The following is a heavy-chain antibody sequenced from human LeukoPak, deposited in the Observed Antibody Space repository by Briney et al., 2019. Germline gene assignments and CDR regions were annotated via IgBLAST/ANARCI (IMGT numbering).Heavy chain of an antibody. CDR3: AKGGKWDVTPFDY. V-gene: IGHV3-23*01. D-gene: IGHD1-26*01. CDR2: ISGSAHKI. Sequence: GGSLRLSCVASGITFSNYAVSWVRQAPEKGLDWVSVISGSAHKIRYADSVKGRFTISRDNSKNTLYLQVNSLRAEDTAVYYCAKGGKWDVTPFDYWGQGTLVTVSS. J-gene: IGHJ4*02. CDR1: GITFSNYA.